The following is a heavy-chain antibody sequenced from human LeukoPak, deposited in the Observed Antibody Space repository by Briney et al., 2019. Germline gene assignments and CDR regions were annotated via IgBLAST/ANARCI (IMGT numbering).Heavy chain of an antibody. V-gene: IGHV3-53*01. Sequence: GGSLRLSCAASGFTVSSNYMSWVRQAPGKGLEWVSIIYSGGSTFYADSVKGRLTISRDNSKNTLYLQMNSLRAEDTAVYYCARGGSYLSAFDIWGQGTMVTVSS. J-gene: IGHJ3*02. CDR2: IYSGGST. CDR3: ARGGSYLSAFDI. CDR1: GFTVSSNY. D-gene: IGHD1-26*01.